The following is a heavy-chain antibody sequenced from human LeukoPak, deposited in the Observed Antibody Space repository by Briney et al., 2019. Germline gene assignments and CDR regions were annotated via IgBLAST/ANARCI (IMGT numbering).Heavy chain of an antibody. J-gene: IGHJ4*02. CDR1: GGSFSGCY. CDR3: ARRGSGYSLDY. V-gene: IGHV4-34*01. D-gene: IGHD3-3*01. CDR2: INHSGST. Sequence: PSETLSLTCAVYGGSFSGCYWSWIRQPPGKGLEWIGEINHSGSTNYNPSLKSRVTISVDTSKNQFSLKLSSVTAADTAVYYCARRGSGYSLDYWGQGTLVTVSS.